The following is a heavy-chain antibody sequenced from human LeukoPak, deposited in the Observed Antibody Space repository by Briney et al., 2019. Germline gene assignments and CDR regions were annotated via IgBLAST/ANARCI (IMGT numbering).Heavy chain of an antibody. CDR2: IIPIFGTA. CDR1: GGTFSSYA. D-gene: IGHD3-10*01. J-gene: IGHJ6*03. V-gene: IGHV1-69*05. Sequence: SVKVSCKASGGTFSSYAISWVRQAPGQGLEWMGRIIPIFGTANYAQKFQGRVTITTDESTSTAYMEPSSLRSEDTAVYYCARNYGSGSYGYYMDVWGKGTTVTVSS. CDR3: ARNYGSGSYGYYMDV.